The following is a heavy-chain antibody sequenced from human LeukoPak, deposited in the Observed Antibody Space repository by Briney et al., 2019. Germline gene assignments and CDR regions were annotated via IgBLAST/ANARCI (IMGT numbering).Heavy chain of an antibody. CDR3: ARVKQLAYGYYFDY. V-gene: IGHV4-59*01. CDR1: GGSISSYY. CDR2: IYYSGSA. D-gene: IGHD6-13*01. J-gene: IGHJ4*02. Sequence: SETLSLTCTVSGGSISSYYWSWIRQPPGKGLEWIGYIYYSGSANYNPSLKSRVTISIHTSKNQFSLKLSSVTAADTAVYYCARVKQLAYGYYFDYRGQGTLVTVSS.